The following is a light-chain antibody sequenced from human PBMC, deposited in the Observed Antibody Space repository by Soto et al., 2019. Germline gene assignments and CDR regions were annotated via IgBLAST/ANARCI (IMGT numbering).Light chain of an antibody. V-gene: IGKV1-39*01. J-gene: IGKJ4*01. CDR1: QTLNNY. Sequence: DIQMTQSPSSVSASVGDRITITCRASQTLNNYLTWFQQKPGKAPKVLIYAASTLQSGVPSRFSGSGSGAEFTLTISSLQPEDFVTYYCQQSFSPLLTFGGGTKVDIK. CDR2: AAS. CDR3: QQSFSPLLT.